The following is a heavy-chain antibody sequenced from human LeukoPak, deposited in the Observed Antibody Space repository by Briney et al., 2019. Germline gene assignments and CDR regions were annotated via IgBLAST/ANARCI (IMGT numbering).Heavy chain of an antibody. Sequence: SETLSLTCTVSVGSISSVDYYWGWIRQPPGKGLEWIGYIYYSGSTYYNPSLKSRVTISVDTSKNQFSLKLSSVTAADTAVYYCARGATVTNYYYYGMDVWGQGTTVTVSS. CDR3: ARGATVTNYYYYGMDV. V-gene: IGHV4-30-4*01. D-gene: IGHD4-17*01. CDR1: VGSISSVDYY. J-gene: IGHJ6*02. CDR2: IYYSGST.